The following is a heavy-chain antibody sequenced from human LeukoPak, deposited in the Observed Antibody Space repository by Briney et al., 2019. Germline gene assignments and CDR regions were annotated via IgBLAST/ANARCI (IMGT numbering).Heavy chain of an antibody. V-gene: IGHV1-24*01. CDR1: GYTLTELS. CDR2: FDPEDGET. J-gene: IGHJ4*02. Sequence: ASVKVSCKVSGYTLTELSMHWVRQAPGKGLEWMGGFDPEDGETIYAQKFQGRVTMTEDTSTDTAYMELSSLRPEDTAVYYCATDQEYGDYVQLDYWGQGTLVTVSS. CDR3: ATDQEYGDYVQLDY. D-gene: IGHD4-17*01.